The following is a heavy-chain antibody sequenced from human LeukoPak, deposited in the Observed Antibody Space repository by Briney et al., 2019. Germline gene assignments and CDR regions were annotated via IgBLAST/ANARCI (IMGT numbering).Heavy chain of an antibody. CDR1: GGSFSGYY. J-gene: IGHJ4*02. CDR2: VYDGGST. D-gene: IGHD5-24*01. CDR3: ARAGPRRDGYNFDC. V-gene: IGHV4-34*01. Sequence: SETLSLTCAVYGGSFSGYYWGWIRQPPGKGLEWIGLVYDGGSTYYNPSLKSRVTISLDTSKNQVSLNLNSVTSPDTAVYYCARAGPRRDGYNFDCWGQGTLVTVSS.